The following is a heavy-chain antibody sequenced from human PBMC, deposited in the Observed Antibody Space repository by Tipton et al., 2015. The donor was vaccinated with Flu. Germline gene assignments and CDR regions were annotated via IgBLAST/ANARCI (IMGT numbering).Heavy chain of an antibody. V-gene: IGHV4-59*01. CDR2: IYYSGST. CDR3: ARKQWGSWASDY. D-gene: IGHD6-13*01. J-gene: IGHJ4*02. Sequence: LRLSCTDSGGSISSYYWSWIRQPPGKGLEWIGYIYYSGSTNYNPSLKSRVTISVDTSKNQFSLKLSSVTAADTAVYYCARKQWGSWASDYWGQGTLVTVSS. CDR1: GGSISSYY.